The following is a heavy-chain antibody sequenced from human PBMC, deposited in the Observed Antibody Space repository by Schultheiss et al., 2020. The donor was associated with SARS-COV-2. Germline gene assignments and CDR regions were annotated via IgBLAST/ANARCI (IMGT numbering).Heavy chain of an antibody. V-gene: IGHV1-3*01. D-gene: IGHD4-17*01. J-gene: IGHJ4*02. Sequence: ASVKVSCKTSGYTFTNYGINWVRQVPGRRLEWMGWINAVNGNTRYSQKFQCRVTITRDTSASTAHVELSSLRSEDTAVYYCARKRDDNGDGRLDYWGQGTLVTVSS. CDR1: GYTFTNYG. CDR2: INAVNGNT. CDR3: ARKRDDNGDGRLDY.